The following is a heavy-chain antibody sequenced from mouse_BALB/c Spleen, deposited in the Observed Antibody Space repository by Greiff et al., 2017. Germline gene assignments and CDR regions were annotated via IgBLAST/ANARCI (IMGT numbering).Heavy chain of an antibody. CDR1: GFNIKDYY. CDR2: IDPENGDT. Sequence: VHVKQSGAELVRSGASVKLSCTASGFNIKDYYMHWVKQRPEQGLEWIGWIDPENGDTEYAPKFQGKATMTADTSSNTAYLQLSSLTSEDTAVYYCNYDYYGSSSPWFAYWGQGTLVTVSA. CDR3: NYDYYGSSSPWFAY. V-gene: IGHV14-4*02. D-gene: IGHD1-1*01. J-gene: IGHJ3*01.